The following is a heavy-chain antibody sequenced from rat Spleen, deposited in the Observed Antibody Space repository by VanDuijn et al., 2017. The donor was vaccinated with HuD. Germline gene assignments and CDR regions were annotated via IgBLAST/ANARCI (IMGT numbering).Heavy chain of an antibody. CDR1: GFTFSDYY. V-gene: IGHV5-20*01. CDR3: ARHHYDGYYHGPVLGVMDA. D-gene: IGHD1-12*03. CDR2: ISYDGGST. Sequence: EVQLVESGGGLVQPGRSLKLSCAASGFTFSDYYMAWVRQAPTKGLEWVASISYDGGSTYYRDSVKGRFTISRDNAKSGLYLQMDSLRSEDTASYYCARHHYDGYYHGPVLGVMDAWGQGDSVTVSS. J-gene: IGHJ4*01.